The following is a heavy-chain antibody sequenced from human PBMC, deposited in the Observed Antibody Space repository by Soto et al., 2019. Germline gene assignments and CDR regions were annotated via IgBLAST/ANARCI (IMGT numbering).Heavy chain of an antibody. Sequence: VHLLESGGGLVQPGGSLRLSCAGSGFSNLDMTWVRQAPGKGLEWVSGISGSDGGAYYAESVRGRFTISRDNPKNILYLQMNSLRAEDTAVYYYATGGLHGVTDGGLSYFHSWGQGTLVTVSS. D-gene: IGHD3-16*01. CDR2: ISGSDGGA. V-gene: IGHV3-23*01. J-gene: IGHJ4*02. CDR1: GFSNLD. CDR3: ATGGLHGVTDGGLSYFHS.